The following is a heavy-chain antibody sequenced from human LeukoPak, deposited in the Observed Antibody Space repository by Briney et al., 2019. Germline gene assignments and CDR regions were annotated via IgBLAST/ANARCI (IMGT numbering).Heavy chain of an antibody. Sequence: GGSLRLSCAVSGFIFSSYSMNWVRQAPGKGLEWASSISSSSSYIYYADSVKGRFTISGDNAKNSLYLQMNSLRAEDTALYYCARVSRARDAFDIWGQGTMVTVSS. D-gene: IGHD3-3*02. V-gene: IGHV3-21*01. CDR2: ISSSSSYI. J-gene: IGHJ3*02. CDR1: GFIFSSYS. CDR3: ARVSRARDAFDI.